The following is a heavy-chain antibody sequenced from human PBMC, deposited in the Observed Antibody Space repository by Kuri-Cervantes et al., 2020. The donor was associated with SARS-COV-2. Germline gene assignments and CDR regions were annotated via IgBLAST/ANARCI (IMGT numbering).Heavy chain of an antibody. V-gene: IGHV3-30*01. D-gene: IGHD1-26*01. CDR2: ISYDGSNK. Sequence: GGSLRLSCAASGFAFSTYIMSWVRQAPGKGLEWVAVISYDGSNKYYADSVKGRFTISRDNSKNTLYLQMNSLRAEDTAVYYCARVGIVGAAYYYYGMDVWGQGTTVTVSS. CDR3: ARVGIVGAAYYYYGMDV. CDR1: GFAFSTYI. J-gene: IGHJ6*02.